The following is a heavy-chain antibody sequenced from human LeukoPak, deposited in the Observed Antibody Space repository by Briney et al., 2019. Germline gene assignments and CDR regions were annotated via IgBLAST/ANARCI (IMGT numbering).Heavy chain of an antibody. CDR1: GGSISSGGYY. D-gene: IGHD6-19*01. J-gene: IGHJ4*02. CDR3: ARGGSSVAS. V-gene: IGHV4-39*07. Sequence: SETLSLTCTVSGGSISSGGYYWSWIRQPPGKGLEWIGEINHSGSTNYNPSLKSRVTISVDTSKNQFSLKLSSVTAADTAVYYCARGGSSVASWGQGTLVTVSS. CDR2: INHSGST.